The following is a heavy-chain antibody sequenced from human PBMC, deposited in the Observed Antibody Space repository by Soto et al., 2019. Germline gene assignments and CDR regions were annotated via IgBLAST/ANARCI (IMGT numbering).Heavy chain of an antibody. CDR3: AKNWDTTSSSSSH. Sequence: GGSLRLSCAASGFTFTTYAMSWVRQAPGKGLEWVSAISGSGGSTYYADSVKGRFTISRDNSKNTLYLQMNSLRAEDTAVYYCAKNWDTTSSSSSHWGQGTLVTVSS. J-gene: IGHJ4*02. CDR2: ISGSGGST. CDR1: GFTFTTYA. D-gene: IGHD6-6*01. V-gene: IGHV3-23*01.